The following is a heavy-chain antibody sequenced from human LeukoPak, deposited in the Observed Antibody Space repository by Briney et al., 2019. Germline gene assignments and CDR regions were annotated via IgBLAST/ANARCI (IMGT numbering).Heavy chain of an antibody. CDR2: VYYRGNT. D-gene: IGHD6-19*01. J-gene: IGHJ1*01. V-gene: IGHV4-39*01. Sequence: SETLSLTCTVSGGSISSSTYYWGWIRQPPGKGLEWIGSVYYRGNTYYNPSLKSRLTISVDTSKNQFSLKLSSVTAADTAVYYCARHSGSGWYLAEYFQHWGQGTLVTVSS. CDR3: ARHSGSGWYLAEYFQH. CDR1: GGSISSSTYY.